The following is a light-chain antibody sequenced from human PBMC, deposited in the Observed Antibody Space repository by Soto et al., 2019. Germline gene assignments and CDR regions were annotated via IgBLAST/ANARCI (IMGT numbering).Light chain of an antibody. CDR2: EVS. CDR3: CSYARSRYV. CDR1: TSDVGSYNL. Sequence: QSALTQPASVSGSPGQSITISCTGTTSDVGSYNLVSWYQQHPGKAPKLMIYEVSKRPSGVSNRFSGSKSGNTASLTISGLQAEDEADYYCCSYARSRYVFGTGTKVTVL. V-gene: IGLV2-23*02. J-gene: IGLJ1*01.